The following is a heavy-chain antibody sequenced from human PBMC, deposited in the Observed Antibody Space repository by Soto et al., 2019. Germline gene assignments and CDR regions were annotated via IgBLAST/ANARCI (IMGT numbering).Heavy chain of an antibody. CDR2: IYLGDSDT. CDR3: ARGGVSTRTFDY. D-gene: IGHD1-1*01. CDR1: GYTFTNYW. V-gene: IGHV5-51*01. J-gene: IGHJ4*02. Sequence: GESLKISCKGSGYTFTNYWIGWVRQMPGKGLELMGIIYLGDSDTRYSPSFQGQVTISADKSIRTAYLQWSSLQASDTAIYYCARGGVSTRTFDYWGQGTLVTVSS.